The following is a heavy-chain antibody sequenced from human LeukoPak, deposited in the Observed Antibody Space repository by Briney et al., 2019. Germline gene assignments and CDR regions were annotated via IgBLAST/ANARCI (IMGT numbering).Heavy chain of an antibody. CDR3: ARGFLGGTDQYFDS. D-gene: IGHD6-19*01. CDR2: IGGGRPTT. J-gene: IGHJ4*02. CDR1: GFTFSTYA. Sequence: GRSLRLSCAASGFTFSTYAMNWVRQAPAKGLEWVSTIGGGRPTTDYADSVKDRFTISRDNSKNTLYLQMNSLRAEDTAVYFCARGFLGGTDQYFDSWGQGTLVTVSS. V-gene: IGHV3-23*01.